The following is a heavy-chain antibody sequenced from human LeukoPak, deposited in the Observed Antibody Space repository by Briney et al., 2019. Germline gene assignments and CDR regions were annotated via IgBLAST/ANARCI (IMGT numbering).Heavy chain of an antibody. Sequence: PSETLSLTCTVSGGSISSYYWSWIRQPAGKGLEWIGRIYTSGSTNYNPSLKSRVTMSVDTSKNQFSLKLSSVTAADTAVYYCAIGIYCSSTSCYYYYYYMDVWGKGTTVTVSS. V-gene: IGHV4-4*07. J-gene: IGHJ6*03. CDR1: GGSISSYY. D-gene: IGHD2-2*01. CDR3: AIGIYCSSTSCYYYYYYMDV. CDR2: IYTSGST.